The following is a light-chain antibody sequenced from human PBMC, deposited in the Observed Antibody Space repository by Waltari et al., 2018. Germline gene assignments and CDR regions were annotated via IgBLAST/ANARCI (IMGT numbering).Light chain of an antibody. J-gene: IGLJ2*01. CDR3: SSQTLDGLVL. V-gene: IGLV2-14*03. Sequence: QSALTQPASVSGSPGPSITISCTGVGIAVGVSDYVPWHHHHPGKAPQVIIYDVTNRPSGVSDRFSASKSANTASLTISRLQPEDEADYYCSSQTLDGLVLFGGGTRLTVL. CDR2: DVT. CDR1: GIAVGVSDY.